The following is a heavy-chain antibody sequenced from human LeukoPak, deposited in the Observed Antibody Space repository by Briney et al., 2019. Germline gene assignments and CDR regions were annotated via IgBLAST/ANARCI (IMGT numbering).Heavy chain of an antibody. D-gene: IGHD3-3*01. CDR3: ARVHSGAFDI. J-gene: IGHJ3*02. Sequence: PGGSLRLSCAASGFTFSSYSMNWVRQAPGKGLEWVSSISSSSSYIYYADSVKGRFTISRDNAKNSLYLQMNSLRAEGTAVYYCARVHSGAFDIWGQGTMVTVSS. CDR2: ISSSSSYI. CDR1: GFTFSSYS. V-gene: IGHV3-21*01.